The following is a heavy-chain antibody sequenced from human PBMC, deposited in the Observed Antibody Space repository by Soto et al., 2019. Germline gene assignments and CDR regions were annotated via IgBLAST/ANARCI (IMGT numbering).Heavy chain of an antibody. CDR2: MFYSGNT. CDR3: VSPEGYYDSSGYTLDY. CDR1: GDSISSSTYY. D-gene: IGHD3-22*01. Sequence: QLQLQESGPGLVKPSETLSLTCTVSGDSISSSTYYWGWIRQPPGKGLEWIGSMFYSGNTYYNPSLKSRVTMSIDTSKNHFSLKLNSVTAADTAVYYCVSPEGYYDSSGYTLDYWGQGTLVTVSS. J-gene: IGHJ4*02. V-gene: IGHV4-39*01.